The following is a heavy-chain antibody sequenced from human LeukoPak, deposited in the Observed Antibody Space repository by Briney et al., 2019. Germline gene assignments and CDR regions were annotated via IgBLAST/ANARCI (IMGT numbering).Heavy chain of an antibody. CDR3: AKDPNGDYLGAFDT. D-gene: IGHD4-17*01. Sequence: GGSLRLSCAGSGFNFGKYVMTWVRQAPGKGLEWVSAIRASGAGTDYADSVKGRFTISRDNSKNMLYLQMNSLRAEDTAVYYCAKDPNGDYLGAFDTWAQGTKVTVSS. CDR2: IRASGAGT. V-gene: IGHV3-23*01. J-gene: IGHJ3*02. CDR1: GFNFGKYV.